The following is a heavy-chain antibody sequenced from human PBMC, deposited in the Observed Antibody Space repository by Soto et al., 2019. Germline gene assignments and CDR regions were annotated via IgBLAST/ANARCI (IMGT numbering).Heavy chain of an antibody. J-gene: IGHJ6*02. CDR3: ARDLRKKVVPAAIRDYYYGMAV. CDR1: GGSISSSNW. V-gene: IGHV4-4*02. CDR2: IYHSGST. Sequence: QVQLQESGPGLVKPSGTLSLTCAVSGGSISSSNWWSWVRQPPGKGLEWIGEIYHSGSTNYNPSLKSRVTISVDKSKNQFSLKLSSVTAADTAVYYCARDLRKKVVPAAIRDYYYGMAVWGQGTTVTVSS. D-gene: IGHD2-2*01.